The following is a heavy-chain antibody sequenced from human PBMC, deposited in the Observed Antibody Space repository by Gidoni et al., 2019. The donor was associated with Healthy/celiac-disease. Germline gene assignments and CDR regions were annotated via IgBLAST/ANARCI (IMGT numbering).Heavy chain of an antibody. D-gene: IGHD4-17*01. Sequence: QVQLQQWGAGLLKTSETLSLTCAVYGGSFSGYYWSGIRQPLGKGLEWIGKINHRGSTNYNPSLKSRVTISVDTSKNQFSLKLSSVTAADTAVYYCARGAGVRMIMTTVYRGDYFDYWGQGTLVTVSS. CDR2: INHRGST. CDR3: ARGAGVRMIMTTVYRGDYFDY. V-gene: IGHV4-34*01. CDR1: GGSFSGYY. J-gene: IGHJ4*02.